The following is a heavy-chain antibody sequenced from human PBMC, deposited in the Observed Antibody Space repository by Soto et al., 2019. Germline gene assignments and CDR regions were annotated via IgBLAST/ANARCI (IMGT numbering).Heavy chain of an antibody. V-gene: IGHV2-5*02. D-gene: IGHD1-26*01. Sequence: QITLKESGPTLVKPTQTLTLTCTWSGFSLTTSGVGVGGIRQPPGKALEWLALIYWDGDKRDSPSLRSRLTITKDISKNQVVLTMPNMGPADTATYYCARRVDGRSKPGGCEPWGQRNMVTVAS. CDR2: IYWDGDK. J-gene: IGHJ5*02. CDR1: GFSLTTSGVG. CDR3: ARRVDGRSKPGGCEP.